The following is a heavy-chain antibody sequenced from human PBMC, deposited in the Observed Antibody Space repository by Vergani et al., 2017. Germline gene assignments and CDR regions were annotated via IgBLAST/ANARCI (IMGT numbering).Heavy chain of an antibody. J-gene: IGHJ6*02. D-gene: IGHD3-22*01. CDR1: GFTFGDYY. CDR2: IKRDGTET. CDR3: ARVHYYDSRGYYYYAMDV. V-gene: IGHV3-7*01. Sequence: EAQLAESGGGLVQPGGSLRLSCAASGFTFGDYYMAWIRLAPGKGLDWVASIKRDGTETFYVDSVKGRFTISRDNAKNSLSLQMNSLRAEDTAVYYCARVHYYDSRGYYYYAMDVWGQGTTVTVSS.